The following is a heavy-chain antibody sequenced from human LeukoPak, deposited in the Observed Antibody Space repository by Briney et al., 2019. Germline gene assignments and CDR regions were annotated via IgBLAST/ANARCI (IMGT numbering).Heavy chain of an antibody. CDR1: GYIFPDYY. CDR2: IYPGNSET. Sequence: KPGESLKISCKGSGYIFPDYYIIWVRQMPGKGLEWMGIIYPGNSETRYSPSFQGQDTISTDKSISTAYLQWSSLKASDTAMYYCARRFSSTSCGFDPWGQGTLVTVSS. J-gene: IGHJ5*02. D-gene: IGHD2-2*01. V-gene: IGHV5-51*01. CDR3: ARRFSSTSCGFDP.